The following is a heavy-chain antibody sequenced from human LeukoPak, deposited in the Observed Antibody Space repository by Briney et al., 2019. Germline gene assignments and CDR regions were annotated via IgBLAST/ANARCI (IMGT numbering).Heavy chain of an antibody. CDR1: GYTFTGYY. CDR2: INPNSGGT. D-gene: IGHD1-26*01. CDR3: ARIPVGATRRIDFDY. Sequence: GASVKVSCMASGYTFTGYYMHWVRQAPGQGLEWMGWINPNSGGTNYAQKFQGRVTMTRDTSISTAYMELSRLRSDDTAVYYCARIPVGATRRIDFDYWGQGTLVTVSS. V-gene: IGHV1-2*02. J-gene: IGHJ4*02.